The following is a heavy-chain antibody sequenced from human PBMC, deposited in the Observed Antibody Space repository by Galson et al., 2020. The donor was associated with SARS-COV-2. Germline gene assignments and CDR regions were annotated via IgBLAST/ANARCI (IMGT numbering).Heavy chain of an antibody. D-gene: IGHD1-1*01. CDR1: GYTFTSCD. Sequence: ASVKVSCKASGYTFTSCDINWVRQASGQGLEWMGWTNPNSGHTGYSQKFQGRITMTWDTSISTAYMELSNLRSQDTAVYYCARWNHDHSVLDYWGQGTLVTVSS. CDR3: ARWNHDHSVLDY. CDR2: TNPNSGHT. J-gene: IGHJ4*02. V-gene: IGHV1-8*01.